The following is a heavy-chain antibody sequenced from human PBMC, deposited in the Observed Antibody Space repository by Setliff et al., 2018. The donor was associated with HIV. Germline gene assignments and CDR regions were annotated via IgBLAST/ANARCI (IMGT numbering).Heavy chain of an antibody. D-gene: IGHD3-10*01. CDR3: AASISSRHYYGSAL. CDR1: GYTLSELS. Sequence: ASVKVSCKISGYTLSELSMHWVRQAPGKGLEWMVGFNPEEGKTIYAQKFQGRVTMTEDTSTETAFMDLNNLRSEDTAVYYCAASISSRHYYGSALWGRGTLVTVSS. CDR2: FNPEEGKT. J-gene: IGHJ2*01. V-gene: IGHV1-24*01.